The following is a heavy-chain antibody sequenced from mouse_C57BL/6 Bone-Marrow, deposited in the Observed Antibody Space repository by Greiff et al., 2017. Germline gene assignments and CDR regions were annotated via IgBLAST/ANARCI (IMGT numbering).Heavy chain of an antibody. CDR1: GFTFSDYG. D-gene: IGHD2-1*01. V-gene: IGHV5-17*01. CDR3: ARGGNLGAMDY. J-gene: IGHJ4*01. CDR2: ISSGSSTI. Sequence: EVQLVESGGGLVKPGGSLKLSCAASGFTFSDYGMHWVRQAPEKGLEWVAYISSGSSTIYYADTVKGSFTISRDNAKNTQFLQMPSLRSEDTAMYYCARGGNLGAMDYWGQGTSVTVSS.